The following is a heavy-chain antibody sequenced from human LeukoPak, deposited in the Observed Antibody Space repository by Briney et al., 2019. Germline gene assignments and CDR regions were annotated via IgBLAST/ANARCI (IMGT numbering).Heavy chain of an antibody. J-gene: IGHJ4*02. CDR1: GGSISSSSYY. CDR3: ARAVYSSSWTPDY. V-gene: IGHV4-39*07. D-gene: IGHD6-13*01. CDR2: IYYSGST. Sequence: SETLSLTCTVSGGSISSSSYYWGWIRQPPGTGLEWIGSIYYSGSTYYNPSLKSRVTISVDTSKNQFSLKLSSVTAADTAVYYCARAVYSSSWTPDYWGQGTLVTVSS.